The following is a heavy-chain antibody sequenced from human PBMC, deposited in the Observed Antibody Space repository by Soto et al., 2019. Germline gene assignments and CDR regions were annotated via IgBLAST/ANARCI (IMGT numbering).Heavy chain of an antibody. CDR1: GGTISSGDYY. Sequence: SETLSLTCTVSGGTISSGDYYWSWIHQPPGKGLEWIGSIYYSGSTYYNPSLKSRVTISIDTSKNQFSLKLSSVTASYSAVYYCASRKSSPDFDYWGQGTLVTVSS. D-gene: IGHD3-10*01. V-gene: IGHV4-30-4*08. J-gene: IGHJ4*02. CDR2: IYYSGST. CDR3: ASRKSSPDFDY.